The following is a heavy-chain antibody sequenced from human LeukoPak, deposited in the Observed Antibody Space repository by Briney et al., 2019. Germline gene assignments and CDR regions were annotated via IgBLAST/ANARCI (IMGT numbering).Heavy chain of an antibody. D-gene: IGHD5-12*01. CDR1: GFSLSTSGMR. V-gene: IGHV2-70*04. J-gene: IGHJ3*02. CDR3: ARNVATMRGWDAFDI. CDR2: IDWDDDK. Sequence: KESGPALVKPTQTLTLTCTFSGFSLSTSGMRVSWIRQPPGKALEWLSGIDWDDDKFYSTSLKTRLTISKDTSKNQVVLTMTNMDPVDTATYYCARNVATMRGWDAFDIWGQGTMVTVSS.